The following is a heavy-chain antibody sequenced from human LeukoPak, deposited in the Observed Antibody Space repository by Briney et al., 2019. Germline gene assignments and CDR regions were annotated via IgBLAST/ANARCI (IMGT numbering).Heavy chain of an antibody. CDR1: GGSISSNNG. J-gene: IGHJ4*02. Sequence: SETLSLTCAVSGGSISSNNGWSWVRQPPGKGLEWIGEIYHSGSTNYNPYLKSRVTISVDKSKNQFSLKLSSVTAADTAVYYCARVSSAATNYYFDYWGQGTLVTVSS. CDR2: IYHSGST. CDR3: ARVSSAATNYYFDY. V-gene: IGHV4-4*02. D-gene: IGHD2-15*01.